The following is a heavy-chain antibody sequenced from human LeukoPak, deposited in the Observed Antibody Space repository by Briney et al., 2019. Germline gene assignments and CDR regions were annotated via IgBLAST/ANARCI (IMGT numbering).Heavy chain of an antibody. V-gene: IGHV3-30*18. D-gene: IGHD3-22*01. CDR3: AKSKYGGSPFSITMIVVVITDY. J-gene: IGHJ4*02. Sequence: GGSLRLSCAASGFTFSNYGMHWVRQAPGKGLEWVAIISYDGSNKYYADSVKGRFTISRDNSKNTLFLQMNSLRAEDTAVYYCAKSKYGGSPFSITMIVVVITDYWGQGTLVTVSS. CDR2: ISYDGSNK. CDR1: GFTFSNYG.